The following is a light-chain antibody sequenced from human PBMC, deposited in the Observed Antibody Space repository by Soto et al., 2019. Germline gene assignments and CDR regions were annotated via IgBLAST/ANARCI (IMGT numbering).Light chain of an antibody. CDR1: QAVDTKF. V-gene: IGKV3-20*01. Sequence: IVLTQSPGTLSLSPGETATLSCRASQAVDTKFLAWYQQKAGRAPRLVMFGASGRATGVPARFSGGVSGTDFSLTISRLEPEDFAVYYCQLYGISVPVTFGQGTRLEI. J-gene: IGKJ5*01. CDR2: GAS. CDR3: QLYGISVPVT.